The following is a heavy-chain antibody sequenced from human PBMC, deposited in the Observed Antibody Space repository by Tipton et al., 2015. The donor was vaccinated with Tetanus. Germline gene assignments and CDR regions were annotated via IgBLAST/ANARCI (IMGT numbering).Heavy chain of an antibody. V-gene: IGHV3-7*03. CDR1: GITINSHW. CDR3: VRDAASDYQGLDI. CDR2: IKDESEK. D-gene: IGHD2-2*01. Sequence: SLRLSCAASGITINSHWMSWVRQTPGKGLEWVANIKDESEKYHVDSVAGRFTISRDNAKNTLYLQMNSLRAEDTALYYCVRDAASDYQGLDIWGLGTTVIVSS. J-gene: IGHJ6*02.